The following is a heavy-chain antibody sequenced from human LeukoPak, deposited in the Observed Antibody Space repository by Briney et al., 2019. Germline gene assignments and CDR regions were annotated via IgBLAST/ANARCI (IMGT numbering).Heavy chain of an antibody. CDR2: INHSGST. D-gene: IGHD2-15*01. J-gene: IGHJ4*02. Sequence: SETLSLTCAVYGGSFSGYYWSWIRQPPGKGLEWIGEINHSGSTNYNPSLKSRVTISVDTSKNQFSLKLSSVTAADTAVYYCAMLPVVAATPFDYWGQGTLVTVSS. CDR1: GGSFSGYY. V-gene: IGHV4-34*01. CDR3: AMLPVVAATPFDY.